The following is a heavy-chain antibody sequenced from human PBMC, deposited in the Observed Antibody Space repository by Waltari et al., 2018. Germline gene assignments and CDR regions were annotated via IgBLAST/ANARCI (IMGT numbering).Heavy chain of an antibody. Sequence: QVQLQESGPGLVKPSETLSLTCTVSGGSISGYYWHWHRQPAGKGLEWIGRVYTSGSTNYNPSLKSRVTMSVDTSKNQFSLKLSSVTAADTAVYFCAREIDRGPGRWFDPWGQGTLVTVSS. CDR3: AREIDRGPGRWFDP. V-gene: IGHV4-4*07. CDR2: VYTSGST. CDR1: GGSISGYY. D-gene: IGHD1-26*01. J-gene: IGHJ5*02.